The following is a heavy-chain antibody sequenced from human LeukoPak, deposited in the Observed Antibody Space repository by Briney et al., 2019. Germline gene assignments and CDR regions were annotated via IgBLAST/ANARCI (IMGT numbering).Heavy chain of an antibody. Sequence: ASVNVSCTASGYTFTGYYMHWVRQAPGQGLEWVGWINPNSGGTNYAQKFQGRVTMTRDTAISTAYMELSRLRSDDTAVYYCARDRSPLYSSGWFIDYWGQGTLVTVSS. D-gene: IGHD6-19*01. CDR1: GYTFTGYY. CDR3: ARDRSPLYSSGWFIDY. J-gene: IGHJ4*02. CDR2: INPNSGGT. V-gene: IGHV1-2*02.